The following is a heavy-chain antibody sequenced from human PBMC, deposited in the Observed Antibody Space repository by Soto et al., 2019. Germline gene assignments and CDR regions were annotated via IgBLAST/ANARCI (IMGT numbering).Heavy chain of an antibody. Sequence: QVQLVESGGGVVQPEGSLRLSCEASGFTFSAYGLHWVRQAPGKGLEWVAVTSYDGSSTFYAGSVKGRFTISRDNSKNTLYLQMNSLRTEDTAVYYCGRDNRFSSGWFASVEYWGQGILVTVSS. D-gene: IGHD6-19*01. CDR3: GRDNRFSSGWFASVEY. CDR2: TSYDGSST. J-gene: IGHJ4*02. V-gene: IGHV3-30-3*01. CDR1: GFTFSAYG.